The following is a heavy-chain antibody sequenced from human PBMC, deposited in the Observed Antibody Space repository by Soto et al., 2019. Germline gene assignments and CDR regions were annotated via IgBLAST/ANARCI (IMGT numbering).Heavy chain of an antibody. Sequence: GGSLRLSCAASGFTFSSYWMSWVRQAPGKGLEWVANIKQDGSEKYYVDSVKGRFTISRDNAKNSLYLQMNSLRAEDTAVYYCARALSPYFCSSTSCHYFDYWGQGTLVTVSS. CDR2: IKQDGSEK. J-gene: IGHJ4*02. CDR3: ARALSPYFCSSTSCHYFDY. V-gene: IGHV3-7*01. CDR1: GFTFSSYW. D-gene: IGHD2-2*01.